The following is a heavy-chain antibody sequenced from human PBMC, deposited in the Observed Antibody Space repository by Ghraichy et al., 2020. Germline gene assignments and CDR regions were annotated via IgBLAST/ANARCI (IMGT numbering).Heavy chain of an antibody. V-gene: IGHV3-21*01. CDR1: GFTISSYN. J-gene: IGHJ6*03. CDR2: ISTSTSYM. Sequence: GESLNISCAGSGFTISSYNMNWVRQAPGKGLEWVASISTSTSYMSYADSVKGRFTISRDNAKNSLYLQMNSLRAEDTAVYYCARDYYYYYMDVWGKGTTVIVSS. CDR3: ARDYYYYYMDV.